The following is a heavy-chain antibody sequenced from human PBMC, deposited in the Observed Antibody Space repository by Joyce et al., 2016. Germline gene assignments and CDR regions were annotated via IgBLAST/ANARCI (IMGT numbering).Heavy chain of an antibody. Sequence: QLQLQESGPGLLRPSETLSLTCTLSGGSITNNTYYWGWVRQPPGKGLEWIASIYYRGTPYSHPYLKSRVTISVDTRKNEFSLKLNPVTAADTAVYYCARHLQNGGIIIPFDYWGQGTVVTVTS. J-gene: IGHJ4*02. CDR3: ARHLQNGGIIIPFDY. CDR1: GGSITNNTYY. V-gene: IGHV4-39*01. CDR2: IYYRGTP. D-gene: IGHD3-16*02.